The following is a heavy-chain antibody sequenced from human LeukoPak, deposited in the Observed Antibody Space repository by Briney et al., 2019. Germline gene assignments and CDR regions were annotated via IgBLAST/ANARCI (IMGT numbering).Heavy chain of an antibody. D-gene: IGHD2-15*01. Sequence: SETLSLTCTVSGGSISSYYWSWIRQPAGKGLEWIGRIYTSGSTNYNPSLKSRVTMSVDTSKNQFSLKLSSVTAADTAVYYCARTPVVVSVLQSYYFDYWGQGTLVTVSS. CDR1: GGSISSYY. CDR3: ARTPVVVSVLQSYYFDY. CDR2: IYTSGST. J-gene: IGHJ4*02. V-gene: IGHV4-4*07.